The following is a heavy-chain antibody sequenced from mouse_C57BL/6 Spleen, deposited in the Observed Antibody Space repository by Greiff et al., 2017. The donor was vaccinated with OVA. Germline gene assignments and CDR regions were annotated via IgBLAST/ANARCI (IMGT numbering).Heavy chain of an antibody. V-gene: IGHV1-53*01. Sequence: QVQLQQPGTELVKPGASVKLSCKASGYTFTSYWMHWVKQRPGRGLEWIGNINPSNGGTNYNEKFKSKATLTVDKSSSTAYMQLSSLTSEDSAVYYCAREGTAQAYLDYWGQGTTLTVSS. J-gene: IGHJ2*01. D-gene: IGHD3-2*02. CDR2: INPSNGGT. CDR1: GYTFTSYW. CDR3: AREGTAQAYLDY.